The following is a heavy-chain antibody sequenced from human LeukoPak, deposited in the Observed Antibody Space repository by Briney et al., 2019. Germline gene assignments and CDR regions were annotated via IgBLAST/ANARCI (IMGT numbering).Heavy chain of an antibody. V-gene: IGHV4-34*11. CDR1: GGSFSGHY. J-gene: IGHJ4*02. CDR2: IYYSGST. Sequence: SETLSLTCAVYGGSFSGHYWSWIRQPPGKGLEWIGSIYYSGSTYYNPSLNIRVTISVDTSKNQFSLNLRSVTAADTAVYYCAREILYDSTGYYLWGQGTLVTVSS. CDR3: AREILYDSTGYYL. D-gene: IGHD3-22*01.